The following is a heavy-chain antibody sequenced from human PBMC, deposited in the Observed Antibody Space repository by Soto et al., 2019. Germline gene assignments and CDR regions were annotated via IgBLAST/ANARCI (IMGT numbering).Heavy chain of an antibody. CDR1: GGSISSYY. D-gene: IGHD6-19*01. V-gene: IGHV4-4*07. Sequence: SETLSLTCTVSGGSISSYYWSWIRQPAGKGLEWIGRIYTSGSTNYNPSLKSRVTMSVDTSKNQFSLKLSSVTAADTAVYYCARDLDQLRSDRYSSGTFGYWGQGTLVTVSS. CDR2: IYTSGST. CDR3: ARDLDQLRSDRYSSGTFGY. J-gene: IGHJ4*02.